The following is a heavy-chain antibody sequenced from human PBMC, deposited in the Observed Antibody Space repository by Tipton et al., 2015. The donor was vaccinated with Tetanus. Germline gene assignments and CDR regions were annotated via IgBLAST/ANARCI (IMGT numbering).Heavy chain of an antibody. CDR2: ISWNSGSI. CDR1: GFTFDDHA. D-gene: IGHD5-24*01. Sequence: SLRLSCAASGFTFDDHAMHWVRQAPGKGLEWVAGISWNSGSIGYADSVEGRFTISRDNAKNSLFLQMHSLRPDDTALYYCAKDMVDDRVSGPTQFYNLDVWGQGTTVTVSS. J-gene: IGHJ6*02. CDR3: AKDMVDDRVSGPTQFYNLDV. V-gene: IGHV3-9*01.